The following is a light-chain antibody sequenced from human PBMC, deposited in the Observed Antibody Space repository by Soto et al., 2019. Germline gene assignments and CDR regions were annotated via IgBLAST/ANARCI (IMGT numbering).Light chain of an antibody. Sequence: EIVMTQSPATLSVSPGERATHSCRASQSVKNNLAWYQQKPGQAPRLLIYGASARATRIPARFSGSGSGTEFTLTISSLQSEDFAVYYCQQYNNWPLTFGGGTKVEIK. V-gene: IGKV3-15*01. J-gene: IGKJ4*01. CDR1: QSVKNN. CDR3: QQYNNWPLT. CDR2: GAS.